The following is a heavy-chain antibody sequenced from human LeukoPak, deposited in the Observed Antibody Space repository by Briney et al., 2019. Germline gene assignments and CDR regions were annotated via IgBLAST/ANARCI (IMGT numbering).Heavy chain of an antibody. CDR1: GFTFSSYA. D-gene: IGHD3-9*01. CDR2: ISYDGSNK. CDR3: ARPSPVYDILTGYSLSVPFSY. J-gene: IGHJ4*02. V-gene: IGHV3-30-3*01. Sequence: GGSLRLSCAASGFTFSSYAMPWVRQAPGKGLEWVAVISYDGSNKYYADSVKGRFTISRDNSKNTLYLQMNSLRAEDTAVYYCARPSPVYDILTGYSLSVPFSYWGQGILVTVSS.